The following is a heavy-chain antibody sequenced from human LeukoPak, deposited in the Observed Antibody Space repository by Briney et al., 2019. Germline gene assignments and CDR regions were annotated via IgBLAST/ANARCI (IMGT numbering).Heavy chain of an antibody. CDR1: GYTFSRHG. CDR3: ARLWGGNGYSGGSLNL. Sequence: GGSLRLSCAASGYTFSRHGIHWVRQAPGKGLEWVAVVWYDGRNRDYVDSVKGRFTISKDNSNNMVFLQMDRLRAEDTAVYYCARLWGGNGYSGGSLNLWGQGTLVTVSS. V-gene: IGHV3-33*01. CDR2: VWYDGRNR. J-gene: IGHJ5*02. D-gene: IGHD3-16*01.